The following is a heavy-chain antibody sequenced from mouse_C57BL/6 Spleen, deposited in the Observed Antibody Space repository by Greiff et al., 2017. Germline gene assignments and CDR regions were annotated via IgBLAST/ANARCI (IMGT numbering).Heavy chain of an antibody. Sequence: EVQLVESGAELVRPGASVKLSCTASGFNIKDDYMHWVKQRPEQGLEWIGWIDPENGDTEYASKFQGKATITADTSSNTAYLQLSSLTSEDTAVYYCTTGDYGGYDYWGQGTTLTVSS. CDR3: TTGDYGGYDY. CDR1: GFNIKDDY. D-gene: IGHD2-4*01. J-gene: IGHJ2*01. CDR2: IDPENGDT. V-gene: IGHV14-4*01.